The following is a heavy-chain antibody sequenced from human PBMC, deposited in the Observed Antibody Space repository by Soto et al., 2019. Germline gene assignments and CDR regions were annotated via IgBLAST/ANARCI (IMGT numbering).Heavy chain of an antibody. J-gene: IGHJ4*02. V-gene: IGHV3-66*01. Sequence: HPGGSLRLSCAASGLTVSSNYMTWVRQAPGKGLQWVSVIYSDGFTSYADSVKGRFTISRDNSKNTLYLQMNSLRAEDTAVYYCAPRMRDYSSGWYYYWGQGTLVTVSS. CDR2: IYSDGFT. CDR3: APRMRDYSSGWYYY. CDR1: GLTVSSNY. D-gene: IGHD6-19*01.